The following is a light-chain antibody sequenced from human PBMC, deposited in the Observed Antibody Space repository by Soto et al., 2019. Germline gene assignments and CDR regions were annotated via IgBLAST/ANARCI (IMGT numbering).Light chain of an antibody. V-gene: IGKV1-39*01. J-gene: IGKJ2*01. CDR1: QNIERY. CDR2: AAS. CDR3: EQTHNTVHS. Sequence: DPVSITCRASQNIERYLNWYQHKPGKAPQLLMFAASNLESGVPSRFSGSGSGTDFTLTINSLQPEDFATYYCEQTHNTVHSFGQGTKVDIK.